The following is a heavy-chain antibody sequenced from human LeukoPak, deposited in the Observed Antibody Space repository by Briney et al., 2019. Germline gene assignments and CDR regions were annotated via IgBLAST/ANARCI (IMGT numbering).Heavy chain of an antibody. Sequence: GGSLRLSCAASGFTFGSYGMHWVRQAPGKGLEWVAVISYDGSNKYYADSVKGRFTISRDNSKNTLYLQMNSLRAEDTAVYYCAKDLDAVPTDTYYFDYWGQGTLVTVSS. CDR3: AKDLDAVPTDTYYFDY. D-gene: IGHD3-10*02. CDR2: ISYDGSNK. CDR1: GFTFGSYG. J-gene: IGHJ4*02. V-gene: IGHV3-30*18.